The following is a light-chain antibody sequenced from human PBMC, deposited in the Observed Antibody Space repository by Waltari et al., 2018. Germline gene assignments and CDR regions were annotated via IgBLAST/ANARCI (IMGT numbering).Light chain of an antibody. J-gene: IGLJ3*02. CDR2: DVS. V-gene: IGLV2-14*01. CDR1: NSDVGGYNY. Sequence: QSALTQPAPVSGSPGQSITISCTGTNSDVGGYNYVPWYQQHPGKAPKLMIYDVSKRPSGVSKRFSGSKSGNTASLTISGLQAEDEADYYCSSYTSSRVFGGGTKLTVL. CDR3: SSYTSSRV.